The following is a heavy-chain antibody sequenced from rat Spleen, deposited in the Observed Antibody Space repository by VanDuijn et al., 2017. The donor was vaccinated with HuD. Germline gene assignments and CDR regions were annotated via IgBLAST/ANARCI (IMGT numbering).Heavy chain of an antibody. J-gene: IGHJ4*01. D-gene: IGHD4-3*01. Sequence: QVQLKESGPGLMQPSQTLSLTCTVSGFSLPSYHVSWVRQPPGKSLVWMGTIWAGGGTNYNSAVKSRLSISRDTSKRQVLLKMNSLQPEDSGTYYCARHLREASGVMDVWGQGASVTVSS. CDR1: GFSLPSYH. CDR2: IWAGGGT. V-gene: IGHV2-72*01. CDR3: ARHLREASGVMDV.